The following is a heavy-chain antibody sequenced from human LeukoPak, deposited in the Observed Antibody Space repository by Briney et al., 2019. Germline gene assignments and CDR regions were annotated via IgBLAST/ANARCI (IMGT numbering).Heavy chain of an antibody. CDR1: GGSISSYY. CDR2: IYYSGST. D-gene: IGHD1-26*01. CDR3: ARDIVGVTRAFGY. V-gene: IGHV4-59*01. J-gene: IGHJ4*02. Sequence: SETLSLTCTVSGGSISSYYWSWIRQPPGKGLEWIGYIYYSGSTNYNPSLKSRVTMSVDTSKNQFSLKLSSVTAADTAVYYCARDIVGVTRAFGYWGQGTLVTVSS.